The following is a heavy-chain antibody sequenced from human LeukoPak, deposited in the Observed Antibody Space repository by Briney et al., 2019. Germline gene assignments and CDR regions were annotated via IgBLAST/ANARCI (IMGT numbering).Heavy chain of an antibody. CDR2: INPNSGGT. CDR3: ARVKVVRGSWWFDP. J-gene: IGHJ5*02. V-gene: IGHV1-2*02. CDR1: GYTFTGYY. D-gene: IGHD4-23*01. Sequence: GASVKVSCKASGYTFTGYYMHWVRQAPGQGLEWMGWINPNSGGTNYAQKFQGRVTMTRDTSISTAYMELSRLRSDDTAVYYCARVKVVRGSWWFDPWGQGTLVTASS.